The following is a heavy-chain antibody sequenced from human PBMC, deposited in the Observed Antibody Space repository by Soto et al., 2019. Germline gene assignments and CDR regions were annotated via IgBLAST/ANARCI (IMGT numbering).Heavy chain of an antibody. J-gene: IGHJ6*02. CDR1: GGSISSGGYY. V-gene: IGHV4-31*03. Sequence: QVQLLESGPGLVKPSQTLSLTCTVSGGSISSGGYYWTWIRQHPGKGLEWIGYIYYSGSTYYNPSLKSRVTISVDTSKNQFSLKLSSVTAADTAVYYCAREVRILWFGELDGMDVWGQGITVTVSS. D-gene: IGHD3-10*01. CDR3: AREVRILWFGELDGMDV. CDR2: IYYSGST.